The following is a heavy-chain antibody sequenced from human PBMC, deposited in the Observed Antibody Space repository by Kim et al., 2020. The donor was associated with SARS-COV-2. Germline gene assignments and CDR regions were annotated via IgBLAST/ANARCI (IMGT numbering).Heavy chain of an antibody. CDR3: ARIYSSNFYLDV. CDR1: DGSASGL. Sequence: SETLSLTCTVSDGSASGLAWIRQPPGKGLEWIGNIYSSGSIYYSPSHKSRVTMSADTSKSQFSLRLSSVAAADTAVYYCARIYSSNFYLDVWGKGTSVTV. CDR2: IYSSGSI. V-gene: IGHV4-39*01. J-gene: IGHJ6*03. D-gene: IGHD2-15*01.